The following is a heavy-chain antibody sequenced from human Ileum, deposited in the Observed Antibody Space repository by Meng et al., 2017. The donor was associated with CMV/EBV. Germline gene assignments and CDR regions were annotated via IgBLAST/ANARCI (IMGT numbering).Heavy chain of an antibody. CDR1: GGSISSYY. V-gene: IGHV4-59*01. CDR3: ARELGRYYGMDV. D-gene: IGHD7-27*01. CDR2: IYYSGST. J-gene: IGHJ6*02. Sequence: SETLSLTCSVSGGSISSYYWTWIRQPPGKGLEWIGHIYYSGSTNYNPSLKSRVTISVDTSKKQFSLKLTSVTAADTAVYYCARELGRYYGMDVWGQGTTVTVSS.